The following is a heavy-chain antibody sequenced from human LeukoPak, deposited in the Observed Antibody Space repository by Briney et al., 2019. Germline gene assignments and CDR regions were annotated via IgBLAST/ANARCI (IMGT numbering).Heavy chain of an antibody. Sequence: GGSLRLSCAGSGFTFSNYWMHWVRQAPGKGLVWVSRINSDGSSTTSADSVKGRFTVSRDNAENTLFLQMNSLRADDTAVYFCARGNAHAFDIWGQGTMVTVSS. CDR3: ARGNAHAFDI. CDR1: GFTFSNYW. D-gene: IGHD1-1*01. CDR2: INSDGSST. V-gene: IGHV3-74*01. J-gene: IGHJ3*02.